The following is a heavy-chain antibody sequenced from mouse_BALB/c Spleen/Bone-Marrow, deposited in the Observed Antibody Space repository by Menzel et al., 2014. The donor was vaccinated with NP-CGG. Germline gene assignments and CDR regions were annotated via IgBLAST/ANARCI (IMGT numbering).Heavy chain of an antibody. D-gene: IGHD2-3*01. J-gene: IGHJ2*01. CDR2: INPYNDGI. V-gene: IGHV1-14*01. CDR3: AREGWLLRFDC. Sequence: VQLKQSGPELVKPGASVKMSCKASGYTFTGYVMHWVKQKPWQGLEWIGNINPYNDGIKYNEKFKGKATLTSDISSTTAYMELSGLTSEDSAVYFCAREGWLLRFDCWGQGTILTVSS. CDR1: GYTFTGYV.